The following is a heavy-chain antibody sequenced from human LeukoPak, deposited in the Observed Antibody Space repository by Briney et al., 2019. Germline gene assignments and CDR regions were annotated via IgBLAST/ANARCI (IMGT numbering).Heavy chain of an antibody. CDR1: GYTFTAQY. J-gene: IGHJ1*01. CDR2: INPNSGGT. Sequence: ASVKVSCKASGYTFTAQYLHWVRQAPGQGLEWMGWINPNSGGTNYAQNFQGRATMTRDTSIRTAYMELSSLRPDDTAVYYCARSMSGGLGFFQSWGQGTLVAVSS. CDR3: ARSMSGGLGFFQS. D-gene: IGHD2-15*01. V-gene: IGHV1-2*02.